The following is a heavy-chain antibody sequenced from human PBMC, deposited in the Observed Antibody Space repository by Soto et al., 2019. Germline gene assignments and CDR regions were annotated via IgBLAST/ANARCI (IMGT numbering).Heavy chain of an antibody. Sequence: QVQLVQSGAEVKEPGSSVKVSCKATGDLFNNYAFNWVLQAPGQGLEWMGRSSPLFSTTNYAQKFQGRVTIGADEMTTIVYLEVSNFESEDTAMYYCAASSRVAAAGYFKFWGQGTLFNVSP. CDR3: AASSRVAAAGYFKF. CDR1: GDLFNNYA. D-gene: IGHD6-13*01. V-gene: IGHV1-69*01. CDR2: SSPLFSTT. J-gene: IGHJ4*02.